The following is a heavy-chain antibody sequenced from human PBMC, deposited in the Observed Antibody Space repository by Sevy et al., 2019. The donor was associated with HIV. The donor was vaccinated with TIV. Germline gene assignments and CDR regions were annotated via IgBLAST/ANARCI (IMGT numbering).Heavy chain of an antibody. CDR3: ARAPLPGDYVPYFDY. J-gene: IGHJ4*02. V-gene: IGHV4-30-2*01. CDR2: IYHSGST. Sequence: SETLSLTCAVSVGSISSGGYSWSWIRQPPGKGLEWIGYIYHSGSTYYNPSLKSRVTISVDRSKNQFSLKLSSVTAADTAVYYCARAPLPGDYVPYFDYWGQGTLVTVSS. D-gene: IGHD4-17*01. CDR1: VGSISSGGYS.